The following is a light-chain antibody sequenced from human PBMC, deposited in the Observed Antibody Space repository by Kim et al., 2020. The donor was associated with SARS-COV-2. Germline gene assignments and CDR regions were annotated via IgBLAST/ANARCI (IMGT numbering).Light chain of an antibody. J-gene: IGLJ2*01. CDR3: NSRDSNDNVV. V-gene: IGLV3-19*01. CDR2: GKN. Sequence: VALGQTVRITCQGDSLRSYYATWFQQKPGQAPILVIYGKNNRPSGIPDRFSGSSSGNTASLTITGTQAGDEADYYCNSRDSNDNVVFGGGTQLTVL. CDR1: SLRSYY.